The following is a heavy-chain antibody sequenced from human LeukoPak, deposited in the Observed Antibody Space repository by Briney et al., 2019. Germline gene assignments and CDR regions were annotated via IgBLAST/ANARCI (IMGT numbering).Heavy chain of an antibody. CDR2: IDPSDSYI. D-gene: IGHD3-16*01. Sequence: GESLRISCRASGHNLRTHYINWLRQMPGKRLEWMGRIDPSDSYIDYSPSFQGHVTMAADRSTNTAYLQWTRLNTSDTAIYYCARRPAGVLADTDFLESWGQGALVTVSS. CDR1: GHNLRTHY. CDR3: ARRPAGVLADTDFLES. V-gene: IGHV5-10-1*01. J-gene: IGHJ4*02.